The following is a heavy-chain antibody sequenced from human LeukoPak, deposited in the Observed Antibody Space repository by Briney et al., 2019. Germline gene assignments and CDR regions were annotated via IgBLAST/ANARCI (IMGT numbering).Heavy chain of an antibody. J-gene: IGHJ5*02. CDR3: ARHPLVYPEFDP. V-gene: IGHV5-10-1*01. Sequence: GESLRISCKGSGYSFTSYWISWVRQMPGKGLEWMGRIDPSDSYTNYSPSFQGHVTIPADKSISTAYLRWSSLKASDTAMYYCARHPLVYPEFDPWGQGTLVTVSS. CDR2: IDPSDSYT. CDR1: GYSFTSYW. D-gene: IGHD1-14*01.